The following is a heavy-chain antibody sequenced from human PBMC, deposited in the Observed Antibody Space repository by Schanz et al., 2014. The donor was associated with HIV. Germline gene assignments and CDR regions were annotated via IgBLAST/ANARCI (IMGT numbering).Heavy chain of an antibody. J-gene: IGHJ4*02. CDR2: ISDTGTTT. Sequence: VQLVESGGGLVQPGRSLRLSCAASGFTFNDYYMTWIRQAPGKGLEWVSYISDTGTTTYYADSVKGRFTIFRDNSKNTLYLQMDSLRAEDTALYYCARSYDILTGYYSSPFDYWGQGTLVTVSS. V-gene: IGHV3-11*04. CDR3: ARSYDILTGYYSSPFDY. D-gene: IGHD3-9*01. CDR1: GFTFNDYY.